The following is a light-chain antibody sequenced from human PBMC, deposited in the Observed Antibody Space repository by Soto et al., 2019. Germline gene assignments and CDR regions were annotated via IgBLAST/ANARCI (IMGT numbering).Light chain of an antibody. Sequence: EIVLTQSPGTLSLSPGERATLSCRASESVCNNCLAWYQRKPGQAPRLLIYAASYMATDIPYRISGSGSGTDFTLTIARLEAEDFAVYICQQYGGTPPTFGLGTKVEI. CDR1: ESVCNNC. J-gene: IGKJ1*01. CDR3: QQYGGTPPT. V-gene: IGKV3-20*01. CDR2: AAS.